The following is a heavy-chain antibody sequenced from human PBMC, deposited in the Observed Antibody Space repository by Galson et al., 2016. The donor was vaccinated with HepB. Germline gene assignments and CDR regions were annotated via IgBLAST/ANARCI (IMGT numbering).Heavy chain of an antibody. CDR1: GDSIRGDYY. V-gene: IGHV4-39*01. CDR2: SDYTGTT. CDR3: ARPGSPYSDHHEAYDV. D-gene: IGHD4-17*01. J-gene: IGHJ3*01. Sequence: ETLSLTCTVSGDSIRGDYYWGWIRQPPGKGLEWIGCSDYTGTTQYNPSLKSRVTFSVDTPKNQFSLTLTSVTAADTAVYYCARPGSPYSDHHEAYDVWGQGAAVIVSS.